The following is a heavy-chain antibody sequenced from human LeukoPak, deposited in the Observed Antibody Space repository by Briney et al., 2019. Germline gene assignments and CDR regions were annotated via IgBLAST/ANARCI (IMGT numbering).Heavy chain of an antibody. V-gene: IGHV1-69*13. Sequence: GASVNVSCKASGGTFSSYAISWVRQATGQGLEWMGGIIPIFGTANYAQKFQGRVTITADESTSTAYMELSSLRSEDTAVYYCARSGYQLLHTYYMDVWGKGTTVTVSS. D-gene: IGHD2-2*01. CDR2: IIPIFGTA. CDR1: GGTFSSYA. CDR3: ARSGYQLLHTYYMDV. J-gene: IGHJ6*03.